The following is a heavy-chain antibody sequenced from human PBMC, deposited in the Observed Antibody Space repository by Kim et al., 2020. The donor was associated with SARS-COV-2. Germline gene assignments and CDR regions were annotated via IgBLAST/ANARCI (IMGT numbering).Heavy chain of an antibody. CDR3: ASSSVLYYFDY. Sequence: TNYAPKVQGRVTTTRETSISTAYMELSRLRSDDTAVYYCASSSVLYYFDYWGQGTLVTVSS. J-gene: IGHJ4*02. CDR2: T. V-gene: IGHV1-2*02. D-gene: IGHD6-19*01.